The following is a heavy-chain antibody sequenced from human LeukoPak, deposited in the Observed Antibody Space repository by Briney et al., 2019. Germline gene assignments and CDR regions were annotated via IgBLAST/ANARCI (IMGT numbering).Heavy chain of an antibody. V-gene: IGHV3-30*18. CDR3: AKDRPDCSSTSCYMGVFPEPYYYYMDV. CDR1: GFTFSSYG. Sequence: GGSLRLSCAASGFTFSSYGMHWVRQAPGKGLEWVAVISYDGSNKYYADSVKGRFTISRDNSKNTLYLQMNSLRAEDTAVYYCAKDRPDCSSTSCYMGVFPEPYYYYMDVWGKGTTVTVSS. D-gene: IGHD2-2*02. J-gene: IGHJ6*03. CDR2: ISYDGSNK.